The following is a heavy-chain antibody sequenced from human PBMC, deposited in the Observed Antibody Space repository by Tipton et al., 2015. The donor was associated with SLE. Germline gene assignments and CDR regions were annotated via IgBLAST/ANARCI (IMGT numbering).Heavy chain of an antibody. Sequence: TLSLTCTVSGGSISSSSYYWGWIRQPPGKGLEWIGCIYYSGSTYYNPSLKSRVTISVDTSKNQFSLKLSSVTAADTAVYYCARDRDGDPGSLDYWGQGTLVTVSS. V-gene: IGHV4-39*07. J-gene: IGHJ4*02. CDR2: IYYSGST. CDR1: GGSISSSSYY. CDR3: ARDRDGDPGSLDY. D-gene: IGHD1-1*01.